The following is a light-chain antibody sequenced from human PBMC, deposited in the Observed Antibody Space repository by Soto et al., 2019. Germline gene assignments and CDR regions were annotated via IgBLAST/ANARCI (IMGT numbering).Light chain of an antibody. CDR2: AAS. CDR1: QSIRND. Sequence: DLQMTQAPSSLAASVGDRVTITCRASQSIRNDLGWYQQKPGKAPKRLIYAASTLQNGVPSRFSGSGSGTEFTLTISSLQPEDFATYYCQHHNSYLALTFGGGTKVEIK. J-gene: IGKJ4*01. CDR3: QHHNSYLALT. V-gene: IGKV1-17*01.